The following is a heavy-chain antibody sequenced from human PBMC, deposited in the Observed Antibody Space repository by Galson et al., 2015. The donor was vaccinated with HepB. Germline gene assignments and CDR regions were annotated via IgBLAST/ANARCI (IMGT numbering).Heavy chain of an antibody. CDR3: ARDMVEARPGYYYYGMDV. J-gene: IGHJ6*02. CDR2: ISYDGSNK. Sequence: SLRLSCAASGFTFSSYAMHWVRQAPGKGLEWVAVISYDGSNKYYADSVKGRFTISRDNSKNTLYLQMNSLRAEDTAVYYCARDMVEARPGYYYYGMDVWGQGTTVTVSS. CDR1: GFTFSSYA. V-gene: IGHV3-30-3*01. D-gene: IGHD3-10*01.